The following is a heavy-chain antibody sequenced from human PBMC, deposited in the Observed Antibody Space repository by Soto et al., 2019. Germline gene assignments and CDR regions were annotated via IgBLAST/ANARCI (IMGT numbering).Heavy chain of an antibody. Sequence: QLQLQESGPGLVKPSETLSLTCTVSGGSISSSSYYWGWIRQPPGKGLEWIGSIYYSGSTYYNPSLKSRVTISADTSKNQFSLKLSSVTAADTAVYYCASLGYCSSTSCHGGYYYYYMDVWGKGTTVTVSS. V-gene: IGHV4-39*01. CDR1: GGSISSSSYY. J-gene: IGHJ6*03. CDR2: IYYSGST. CDR3: ASLGYCSSTSCHGGYYYYYMDV. D-gene: IGHD2-2*01.